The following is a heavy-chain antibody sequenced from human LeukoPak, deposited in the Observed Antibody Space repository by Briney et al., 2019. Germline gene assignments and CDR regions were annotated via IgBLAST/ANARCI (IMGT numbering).Heavy chain of an antibody. CDR2: INPNSGGT. CDR3: ARVSSSWSPSHYYYYYMDV. D-gene: IGHD6-13*01. J-gene: IGHJ6*03. CDR1: GYTFTGYY. V-gene: IGHV1-2*02. Sequence: GASVKVSCKASGYTFTGYYMHWVRQAPGQGLEWMGWINPNSGGTNYAQKFQGRVTMTRDTSISTAYMELSRLRSDDTAVYYCARVSSSWSPSHYYYYYMDVWGKGTTVTVSS.